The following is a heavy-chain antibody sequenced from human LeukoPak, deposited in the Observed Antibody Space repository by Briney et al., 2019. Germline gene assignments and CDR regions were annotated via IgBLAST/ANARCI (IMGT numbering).Heavy chain of an antibody. D-gene: IGHD5-12*01. V-gene: IGHV3-21*06. J-gene: IGHJ6*03. Sequence: GGSLRLSCAASGFIFSNYYLNWVRQAPGKGLEWVSCIHGSASYNYYADSVKGRFTVSRDSAKNSLHLEMGSLRVEDTAVYYCVRAFGGYDSQRFYYNMDVWGKGTTVTVSS. CDR1: GFIFSNYY. CDR2: IHGSASYN. CDR3: VRAFGGYDSQRFYYNMDV.